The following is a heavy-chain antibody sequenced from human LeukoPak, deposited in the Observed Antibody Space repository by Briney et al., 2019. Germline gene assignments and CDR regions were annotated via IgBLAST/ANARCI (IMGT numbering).Heavy chain of an antibody. Sequence: PGGSLRLSCAASGFTFSSYWMSWVRQAPGKGLEWVANIKQDGSKKYYVDSVKGRFTISRDNAKNSLYLQMNSLRAEDTAMYYCTCPSAAGPNWGQGTLVTVSS. V-gene: IGHV3-7*03. CDR1: GFTFSSYW. J-gene: IGHJ4*02. CDR3: TCPSAAGPN. CDR2: IKQDGSKK. D-gene: IGHD6-13*01.